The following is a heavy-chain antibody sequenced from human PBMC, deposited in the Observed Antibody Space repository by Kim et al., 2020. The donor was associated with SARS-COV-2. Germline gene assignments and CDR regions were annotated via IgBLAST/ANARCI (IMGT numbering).Heavy chain of an antibody. Sequence: GGSLRLSCAASGFTFSSYSMNWVRQAPGKGLEWVSYISSSSSTIYYADSVKGRFTISRDNAKNSLYLQMNSLRDEDTAVYYCARGYSSGWYLGCFDYWGQGTLVTVSS. CDR3: ARGYSSGWYLGCFDY. D-gene: IGHD6-19*01. J-gene: IGHJ4*02. CDR1: GFTFSSYS. V-gene: IGHV3-48*02. CDR2: ISSSSSTI.